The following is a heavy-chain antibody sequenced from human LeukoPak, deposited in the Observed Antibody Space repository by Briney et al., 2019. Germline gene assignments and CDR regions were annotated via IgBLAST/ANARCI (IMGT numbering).Heavy chain of an antibody. Sequence: SETLSLTCTVSGGSISSSSYSWGWIRQPPGKGLEWIGSIYYSGSTNYNPSLKSRVTISVDTSKNQFSLKLSSVTAADTAVYYCARGSPPTYYYDSSGYIFDYWGQGTLVTVSS. CDR2: IYYSGST. J-gene: IGHJ4*02. CDR3: ARGSPPTYYYDSSGYIFDY. D-gene: IGHD3-22*01. CDR1: GGSISSSSYS. V-gene: IGHV4-39*07.